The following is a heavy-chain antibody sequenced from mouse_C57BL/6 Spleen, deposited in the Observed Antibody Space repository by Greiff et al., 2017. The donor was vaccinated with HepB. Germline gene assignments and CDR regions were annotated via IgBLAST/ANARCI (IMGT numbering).Heavy chain of an antibody. CDR2: IDPSDSYT. CDR3: ARYGNYVPFAY. Sequence: QVHVKQPGAELVKPGASVKLSCKASGYTFTSYWMQWVKQRPGRGLEWIGEIDPSDSYTNYNQKFKGKATLTVDTSSSTAYMQLSSLTSEDSAVYYGARYGNYVPFAYWGQGTLVTVSA. J-gene: IGHJ3*01. V-gene: IGHV1-50*01. CDR1: GYTFTSYW. D-gene: IGHD2-1*01.